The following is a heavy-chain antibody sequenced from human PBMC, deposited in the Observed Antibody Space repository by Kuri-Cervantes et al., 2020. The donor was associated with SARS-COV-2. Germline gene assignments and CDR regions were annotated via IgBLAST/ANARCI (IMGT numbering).Heavy chain of an antibody. Sequence: GGSLRLSCAASGFTVSSNYMSWVRQAPGKGLEWVSVIYSGGSTYYADSVKGRFTISRDNSKNTLYLQMNSLRAEDTAVYYCARGPPAAVGLYYFDYWGQGNLVNVAS. CDR1: GFTVSSNY. CDR3: ARGPPAAVGLYYFDY. V-gene: IGHV3-53*01. D-gene: IGHD6-13*01. CDR2: IYSGGST. J-gene: IGHJ4*02.